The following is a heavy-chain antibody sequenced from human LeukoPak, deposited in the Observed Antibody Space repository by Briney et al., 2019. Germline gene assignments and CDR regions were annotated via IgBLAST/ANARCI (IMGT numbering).Heavy chain of an antibody. Sequence: GASVKVSRKASGYTFTGYYMHWVRQAPGQGLEWKGWINPNSGGTNYAQKFQGWVTMTRDTSISTAYMELSRLRSDDTAVYYCAREEVATGGHYYFDYWGQGTLVTVSS. CDR3: AREEVATGGHYYFDY. J-gene: IGHJ4*02. CDR1: GYTFTGYY. V-gene: IGHV1-2*04. D-gene: IGHD5-12*01. CDR2: INPNSGGT.